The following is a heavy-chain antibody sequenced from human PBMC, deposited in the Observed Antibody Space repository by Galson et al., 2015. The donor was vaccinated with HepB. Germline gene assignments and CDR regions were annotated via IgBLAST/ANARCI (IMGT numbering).Heavy chain of an antibody. CDR3: ITAFRGVGYNPLDY. Sequence: SLRLSCAASGFTFSNAWMNWVRQAPGKGLEWVGRIKSKTDGGTTDYAAPVKGRFTISRDDSKNTLYLQMNSLKTEDTAVYYCITAFRGVGYNPLDYWGQGTLLTVSS. CDR1: GFTFSNAW. V-gene: IGHV3-15*07. J-gene: IGHJ4*02. CDR2: IKSKTDGGTT. D-gene: IGHD5-24*01.